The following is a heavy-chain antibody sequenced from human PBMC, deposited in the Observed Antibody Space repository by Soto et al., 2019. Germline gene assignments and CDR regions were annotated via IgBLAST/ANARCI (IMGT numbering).Heavy chain of an antibody. Sequence: SETLSLTCTVSGGSISSGGYYWSWIRQHPGKGLEWIGYIYYSGSTYYNPSLKSRVTISVDTSKNQFSLKLSSVTAADTAVYYCARETDYGDYVRYFDYWGQGTLVTVSS. CDR3: ARETDYGDYVRYFDY. CDR1: GGSISSGGYY. D-gene: IGHD4-17*01. J-gene: IGHJ4*02. CDR2: IYYSGST. V-gene: IGHV4-31*03.